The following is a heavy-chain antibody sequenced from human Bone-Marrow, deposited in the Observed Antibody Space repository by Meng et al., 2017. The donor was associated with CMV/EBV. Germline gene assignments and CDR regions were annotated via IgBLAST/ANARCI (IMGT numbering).Heavy chain of an antibody. CDR1: GFTFSDYH. V-gene: IGHV1-2*02. J-gene: IGHJ4*02. Sequence: ASVKVSCKTSGFTFSDYHMHWVRQAPGQGLEWMGWISPKSGGTQDAQKFQGRVTITTDESTSTAYMELSSLRSEDTAVYYCARAKVGATPFDYWGQGTLVTVSS. D-gene: IGHD1-26*01. CDR3: ARAKVGATPFDY. CDR2: ISPKSGGT.